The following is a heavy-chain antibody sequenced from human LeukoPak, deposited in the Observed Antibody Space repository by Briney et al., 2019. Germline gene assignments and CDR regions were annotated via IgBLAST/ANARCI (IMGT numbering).Heavy chain of an antibody. Sequence: PGRSMRLSCAASGFAFSSFAMSWVRQAPGKLLEWVSSFSGSGCSTYYADSVKGRFSIYRDNSKNTLYLQMNSLRAEDTAVYYCAKWGTSSLSYYYYGMDVWGKGTTVTVSS. CDR2: FSGSGCST. D-gene: IGHD6-6*01. J-gene: IGHJ6*04. V-gene: IGHV3-23*01. CDR3: AKWGTSSLSYYYYGMDV. CDR1: GFAFSSFA.